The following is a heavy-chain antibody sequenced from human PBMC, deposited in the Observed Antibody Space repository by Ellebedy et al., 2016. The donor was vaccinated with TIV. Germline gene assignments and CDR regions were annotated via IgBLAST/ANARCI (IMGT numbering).Heavy chain of an antibody. CDR3: AGGTHYYYGWDV. CDR2: IHYTGST. CDR1: DGSVNNRGYY. V-gene: IGHV4-61*03. J-gene: IGHJ6*02. Sequence: SETLSLXXSVSDGSVNNRGYYWAWLRQPPGKGLEWIGHIHYTGSTDYNPSLKSRVTISVDTSKNHFSLIVASVTAADTAVYFCAGGTHYYYGWDVWGQGTTVTVSS.